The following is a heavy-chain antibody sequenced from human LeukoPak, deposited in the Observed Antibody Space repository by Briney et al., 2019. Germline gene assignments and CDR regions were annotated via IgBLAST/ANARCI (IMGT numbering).Heavy chain of an antibody. CDR1: GFTFSSYC. CDR2: IRYDGSNK. CDR3: AKPELLWFGEFNYDY. D-gene: IGHD3-10*01. V-gene: IGHV3-30*02. J-gene: IGHJ4*02. Sequence: AGSLRLSCAASGFTFSSYCMRWVRQPPGKGLEWVACIRYDGSNKYNPDSVKGRFTISRDNSKNTLYLQMNSLRAEDTAVYYCAKPELLWFGEFNYDYWGQGTPVTVST.